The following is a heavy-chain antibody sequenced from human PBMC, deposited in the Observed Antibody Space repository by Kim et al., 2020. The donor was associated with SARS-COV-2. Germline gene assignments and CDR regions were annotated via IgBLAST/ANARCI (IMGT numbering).Heavy chain of an antibody. Sequence: SETLSLTCTVSGGSISSSSYYWGWIRQPPGKGLEWIGSIYYSGSTYYNPSLKSRVTISVDTSKNQFSLKLSSVTAADTAVYYCARRGDYDSNRPRYYYYYGMDVWGQGTTVTVSS. V-gene: IGHV4-39*01. CDR3: ARRGDYDSNRPRYYYYYGMDV. CDR1: GGSISSSSYY. J-gene: IGHJ6*02. D-gene: IGHD4-17*01. CDR2: IYYSGST.